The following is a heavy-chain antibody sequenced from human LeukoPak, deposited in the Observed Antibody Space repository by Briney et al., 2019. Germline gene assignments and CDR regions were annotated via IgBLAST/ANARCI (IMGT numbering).Heavy chain of an antibody. CDR2: IVVGSGNT. Sequence: SVKVSCKASGFTFTSSAMQWVRQARGQRLEWIGWIVVGSGNTNYAQKFQERVTITRDMSTSTAYMELSSLRSEDTAVYYCAATGEIEMATIKGAYYFDYWGQGTLVTVSS. CDR3: AATGEIEMATIKGAYYFDY. CDR1: GFTFTSSA. J-gene: IGHJ4*02. D-gene: IGHD5-24*01. V-gene: IGHV1-58*02.